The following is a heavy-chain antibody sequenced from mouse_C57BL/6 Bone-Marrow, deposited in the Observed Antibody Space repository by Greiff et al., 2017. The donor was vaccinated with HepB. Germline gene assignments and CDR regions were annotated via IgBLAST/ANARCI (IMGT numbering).Heavy chain of an antibody. CDR1: EYEFPSHD. V-gene: IGHV5-2*01. J-gene: IGHJ4*01. CDR3: ARRLTGTYAMDY. CDR2: INSDGGST. Sequence: EVKLVESGGGLVQPGESLKLSCESNEYEFPSHDMSWVRKTPEKRLELVAAINSDGGSTYYPDTMERRFIISRDNTKKTLYLQMSSLRSEDTALYYSARRLTGTYAMDYWGQGTSVTVSS. D-gene: IGHD4-1*01.